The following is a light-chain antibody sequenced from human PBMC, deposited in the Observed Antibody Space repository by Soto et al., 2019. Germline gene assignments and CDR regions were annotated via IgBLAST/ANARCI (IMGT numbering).Light chain of an antibody. CDR1: NIGSKS. Sequence: SSELTQPPSVSVAPGKTARITCGGNNIGSKSVHLYQQKPGQAPVLVIYYDSDRPSGIPERFSGSNSGNTATLTISRVEAGDEADYYCQVWDSSSDHVVFGGGTKVTVL. CDR3: QVWDSSSDHVV. J-gene: IGLJ2*01. CDR2: YDS. V-gene: IGLV3-21*04.